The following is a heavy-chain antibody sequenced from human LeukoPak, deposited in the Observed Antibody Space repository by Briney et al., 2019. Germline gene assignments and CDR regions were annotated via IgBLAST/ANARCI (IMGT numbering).Heavy chain of an antibody. Sequence: SETLSLTCAVYGGSFSGYYWSWIRQPPGKGLEWIGEINHSGSTNYNPPLKSRVTISVDTSENQFSLKLSSVTAADTAVYYCARGRGGPLRFLEWTNLGYMDVWGKGTTVTVSS. CDR3: ARGRGGPLRFLEWTNLGYMDV. J-gene: IGHJ6*03. D-gene: IGHD3-3*01. V-gene: IGHV4-34*01. CDR2: INHSGST. CDR1: GGSFSGYY.